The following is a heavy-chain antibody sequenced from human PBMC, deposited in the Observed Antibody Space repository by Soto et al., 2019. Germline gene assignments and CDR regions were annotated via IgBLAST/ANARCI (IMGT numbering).Heavy chain of an antibody. J-gene: IGHJ6*02. D-gene: IGHD5-12*01. CDR3: ARVLVEMATITSDYYYGMDV. CDR1: GDSVSSNSAA. V-gene: IGHV6-1*01. CDR2: TYYRSKWYN. Sequence: SQTLSLTCAISGDSVSSNSAAWNWIRQSPSRGLEWLGRTYYRSKWYNDYAVSVKSRITINPDTSKNQFSLQLNSVTPEDTAVYYCARVLVEMATITSDYYYGMDVWGQGTTVTVSS.